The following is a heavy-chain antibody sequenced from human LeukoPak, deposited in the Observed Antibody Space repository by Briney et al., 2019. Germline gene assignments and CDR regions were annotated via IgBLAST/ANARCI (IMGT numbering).Heavy chain of an antibody. CDR2: IFYRGST. Sequence: SETLSLTCTVSGDSISSRSYYWDWIRQPPGGGLEWMVSIFYRGSTYYNPSLKSRITISIHTSKNQFSLKLSSVTAADTAVYYCARQGAFYYYYCMDVWGKGTTVTISS. CDR1: GDSISSRSYY. J-gene: IGHJ6*03. V-gene: IGHV4-39*01. D-gene: IGHD3-16*01. CDR3: ARQGAFYYYYCMDV.